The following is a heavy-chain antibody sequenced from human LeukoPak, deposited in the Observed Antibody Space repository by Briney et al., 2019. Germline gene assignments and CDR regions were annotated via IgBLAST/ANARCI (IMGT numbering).Heavy chain of an antibody. Sequence: ASVKVSCKASGCTFTGYYMHWVRQAPGQGLEWMGWINPNSGGTNYAQKFQGRVTMTRDTSISTAYMELSRLRSDDTAVYYCARGLLVPAAPFDYWGQGTLVTVSS. V-gene: IGHV1-2*02. CDR1: GCTFTGYY. D-gene: IGHD2-2*01. CDR2: INPNSGGT. J-gene: IGHJ4*02. CDR3: ARGLLVPAAPFDY.